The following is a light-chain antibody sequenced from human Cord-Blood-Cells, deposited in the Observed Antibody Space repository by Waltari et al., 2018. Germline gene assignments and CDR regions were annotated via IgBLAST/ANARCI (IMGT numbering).Light chain of an antibody. Sequence: QSVLTQPPSASGTPGQRAPISCSGSSSNIGSNYVYCYQQLPGTAPKLLIYRNNQRPSGVPDRFSGSKSGTSASLAISGLRSEDEADYYCAAWDDSLSVPWVFGGGTKLTVL. CDR3: AAWDDSLSVPWV. CDR1: SSNIGSNY. V-gene: IGLV1-47*01. CDR2: RNN. J-gene: IGLJ3*02.